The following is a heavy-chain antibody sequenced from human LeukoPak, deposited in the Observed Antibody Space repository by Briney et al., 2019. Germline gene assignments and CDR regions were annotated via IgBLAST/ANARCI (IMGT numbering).Heavy chain of an antibody. D-gene: IGHD1-14*01. V-gene: IGHV4-61*01. CDR3: ARATRKADAFDI. Sequence: ETLSLTCTVSGGSVSSGSYYWSWIRQPPGKGLEWIGYIYYSGSTNYNPSLKSRVTISVDTSKNQVSLKLSSVTAADTAVYYCARATRKADAFDIWREGTNVADSS. J-gene: IGHJ3*02. CDR2: IYYSGST. CDR1: GGSVSSGSYY.